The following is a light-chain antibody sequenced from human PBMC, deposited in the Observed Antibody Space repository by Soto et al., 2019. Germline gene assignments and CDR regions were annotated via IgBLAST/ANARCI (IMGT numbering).Light chain of an antibody. V-gene: IGKV3-15*01. CDR2: GAS. J-gene: IGKJ2*01. CDR1: QNVNNN. CDR3: QQYDDWPRT. Sequence: DTLMTQSPATLSLSPGERATLSCWASQNVNNNLVWYQQRPGQPPRLLIYGASTRVTGVPARFSGSGSGTEFTLTISSLQSEDFAVYHCQQYDDWPRTFGQGTK.